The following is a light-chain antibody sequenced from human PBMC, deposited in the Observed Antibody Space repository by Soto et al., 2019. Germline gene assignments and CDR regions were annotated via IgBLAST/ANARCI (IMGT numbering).Light chain of an antibody. J-gene: IGKJ2*01. V-gene: IGKV1-27*01. Sequence: DIQMTQSPSYLSASVGDRVTITCRASEDISNFLAWYQQKPGKVPKLLIYTASTLQSGVPSRFSGSGSGTDLTLTISSLQSEDVATYFCQKYNSAPYTFGQGTKLEIK. CDR2: TAS. CDR3: QKYNSAPYT. CDR1: EDISNF.